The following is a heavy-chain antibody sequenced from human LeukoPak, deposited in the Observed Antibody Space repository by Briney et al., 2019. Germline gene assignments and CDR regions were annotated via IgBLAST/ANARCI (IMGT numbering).Heavy chain of an antibody. Sequence: GGCLRLSCAASGFTFSSYWMTWVRQAPGKGLEWVANIKEDGSEKYYVDSVKGRFTISRDNAKNSLYLQMNSLRAEDTAVYYCARDSPLYLSWGQGTLVTVSS. CDR3: ARDSPLYLS. CDR1: GFTFSSYW. D-gene: IGHD3-16*01. J-gene: IGHJ4*02. CDR2: IKEDGSEK. V-gene: IGHV3-7*01.